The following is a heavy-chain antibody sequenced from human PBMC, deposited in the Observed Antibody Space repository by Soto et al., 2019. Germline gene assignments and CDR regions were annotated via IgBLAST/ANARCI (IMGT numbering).Heavy chain of an antibody. CDR3: AKYFAEGGIAAAGTFCIGY. Sequence: GGSLRLSCAASGFTFSSYAMSWVRQAPGKGLEWVSAISGSGGSTYYADSVKGRFTISRDNSKNTLYLQMNSLRAEDTAVYYCAKYFAEGGIAAAGTFCIGYWGQGTLVTVSS. J-gene: IGHJ4*02. CDR1: GFTFSSYA. CDR2: ISGSGGST. D-gene: IGHD6-13*01. V-gene: IGHV3-23*01.